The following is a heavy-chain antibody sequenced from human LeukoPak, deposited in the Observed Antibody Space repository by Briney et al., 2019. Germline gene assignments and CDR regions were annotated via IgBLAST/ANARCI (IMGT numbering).Heavy chain of an antibody. CDR3: ARGQDCSSTSCYGAYYYYYYMDV. CDR1: GFTFSSYW. J-gene: IGHJ6*03. Sequence: PGGSLRLSCAASGFTFSSYWMSWVRQAPGKGLEWVANIKQDGSEKYYVDSVKGRFTISRDNAKNSLYLQMNSLRAEDTAVYYCARGQDCSSTSCYGAYYYYYYMDVWGKGTTVTVSS. V-gene: IGHV3-7*01. D-gene: IGHD2-2*01. CDR2: IKQDGSEK.